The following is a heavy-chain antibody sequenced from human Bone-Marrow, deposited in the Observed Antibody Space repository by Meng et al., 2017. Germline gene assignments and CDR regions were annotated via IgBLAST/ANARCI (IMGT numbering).Heavy chain of an antibody. D-gene: IGHD3-10*01. CDR3: AKDGLGGHYGSGSYVHYGMDV. V-gene: IGHV3-33*06. J-gene: IGHJ6*02. CDR1: GFTFSSYG. CDR2: IWYDGSNK. Sequence: GGSLRLSCAASGFTFSSYGMHWVRQAPGKGLEWVAVIWYDGSNKYYADSVKGRFTISRDNSKNTLYLEMNSLRVEDTAVYYYAKDGLGGHYGSGSYVHYGMDVWGQGTTVTVSS.